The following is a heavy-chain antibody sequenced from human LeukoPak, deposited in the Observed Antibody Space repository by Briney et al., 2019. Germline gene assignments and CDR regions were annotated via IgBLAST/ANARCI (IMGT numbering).Heavy chain of an antibody. Sequence: SGTLSLTCAVSGGSISSSNWWSWVRQPPGKGLEWIGEIYHSGSTNYNPSLNSRVTISVDKSKNQFSLKLSSVTAADTAVYYCARRLLTVTTPPFDYWGQGTLVTVSS. CDR3: ARRLLTVTTPPFDY. CDR2: IYHSGST. CDR1: GGSISSSNW. D-gene: IGHD4-17*01. J-gene: IGHJ4*02. V-gene: IGHV4-4*02.